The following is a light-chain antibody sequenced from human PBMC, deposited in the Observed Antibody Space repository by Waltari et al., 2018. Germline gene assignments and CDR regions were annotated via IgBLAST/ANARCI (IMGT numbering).Light chain of an antibody. V-gene: IGLV7-43*01. CDR1: TGAVTSGNY. Sequence: QTVVTQEPSLTVSPGGTITLTCSSSTGAVTSGNYPNWFQQKPGQATRPLIYTTNNKHSWTPARFAGSLLGGKAGLTRSGVQPEDEADYYCRIYYGGVVVFGGGTKLTVL. J-gene: IGLJ2*01. CDR3: RIYYGGVVV. CDR2: TTN.